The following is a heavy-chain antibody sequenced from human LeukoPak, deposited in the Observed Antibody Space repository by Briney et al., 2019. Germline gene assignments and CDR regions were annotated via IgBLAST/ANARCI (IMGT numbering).Heavy chain of an antibody. Sequence: GGSLRLSCAASGFTFSSYGMHWVRQAPGKGLEWVAVIWYDGSNKYYADSVKGRFTISRDTSKTTISLQMNSPRVEDSAVYYCAKWTRTTLFRGDRARFDSWGQGTLVTASS. CDR1: GFTFSSYG. J-gene: IGHJ4*02. CDR3: AKWTRTTLFRGDRARFDS. V-gene: IGHV3-33*06. CDR2: IWYDGSNK. D-gene: IGHD3-10*01.